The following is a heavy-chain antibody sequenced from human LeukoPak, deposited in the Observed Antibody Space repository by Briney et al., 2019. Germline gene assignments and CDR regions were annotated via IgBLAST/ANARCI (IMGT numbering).Heavy chain of an antibody. D-gene: IGHD2-15*01. Sequence: ASLKVSCKASGYTFTDYYVHWVRQAPGQGLEWMGWINPRTGGTNSAQQFQGRVTMARDTSTSTAYMELSRLTSDDTAMYYCARAAPRDYAGGSWFFDWFDPWGQGTLVTVSS. V-gene: IGHV1-2*02. CDR1: GYTFTDYY. CDR2: INPRTGGT. J-gene: IGHJ5*02. CDR3: ARAAPRDYAGGSWFFDWFDP.